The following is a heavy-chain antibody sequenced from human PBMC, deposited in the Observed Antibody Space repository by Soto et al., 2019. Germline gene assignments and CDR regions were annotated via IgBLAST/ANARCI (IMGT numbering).Heavy chain of an antibody. CDR3: ATLSAAMDWFDP. CDR2: ISSSSSYI. Sequence: EVQLVESGGGLVKPGGSLRLSCAASGFTFSSYSMNWVRLAPGKGLEWVSSISSSSSYIYYADSVKGRFTISRDNAKNSLYLQMNSLRAEDTAVYYCATLSAAMDWFDPWGQGTLVTVSS. J-gene: IGHJ5*02. CDR1: GFTFSSYS. V-gene: IGHV3-21*01. D-gene: IGHD2-2*01.